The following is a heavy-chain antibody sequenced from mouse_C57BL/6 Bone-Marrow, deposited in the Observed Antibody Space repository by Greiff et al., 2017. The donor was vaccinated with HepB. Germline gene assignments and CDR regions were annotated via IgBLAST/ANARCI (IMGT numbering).Heavy chain of an antibody. CDR3: ARHFDYYGSSYYYAMDY. Sequence: EVQRVESGGGLVQPGGSLKLSCAASGFTFSDYYMYWVRQTPEKRLEWVAYISNGGGSTYYPDTVKGRFTISRDNAKNTLYLQMSRLKSEDTAMYYCARHFDYYGSSYYYAMDYWGQGTSVTVSS. J-gene: IGHJ4*01. D-gene: IGHD1-1*01. V-gene: IGHV5-12*01. CDR1: GFTFSDYY. CDR2: ISNGGGST.